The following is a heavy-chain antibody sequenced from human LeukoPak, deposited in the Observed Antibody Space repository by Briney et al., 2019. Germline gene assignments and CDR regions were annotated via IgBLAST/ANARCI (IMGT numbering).Heavy chain of an antibody. J-gene: IGHJ4*02. CDR2: ISYDGSNK. CDR1: GFTFSSYV. Sequence: GGSLRLSCAASGFTFSSYVMHWVRQAPGKGLEWVAVISYDGSNKYYADSVKGRFTISRDNSKNTLYLQMNSLRAEDTAVYYCAKSLSGAYYFDYWGQGTLVTVSS. V-gene: IGHV3-30*18. CDR3: AKSLSGAYYFDY. D-gene: IGHD1-26*01.